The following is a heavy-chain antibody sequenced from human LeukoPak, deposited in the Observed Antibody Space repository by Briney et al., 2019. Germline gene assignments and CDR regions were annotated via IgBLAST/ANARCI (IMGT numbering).Heavy chain of an antibody. Sequence: ASVKVSCKASGYTFTGYYMHWVRQAPGQGREWMGWINPNSGGTHYAPKFQGRVTMTRDTSISTAYMELSRLRSDDTAVYYCASEAVAGNNWFDPWGQGTLVTVSS. CDR2: INPNSGGT. V-gene: IGHV1-2*02. CDR1: GYTFTGYY. J-gene: IGHJ5*02. D-gene: IGHD6-19*01. CDR3: ASEAVAGNNWFDP.